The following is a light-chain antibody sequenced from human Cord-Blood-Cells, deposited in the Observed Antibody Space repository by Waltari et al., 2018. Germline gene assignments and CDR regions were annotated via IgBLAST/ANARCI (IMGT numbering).Light chain of an antibody. J-gene: IGLJ3*02. Sequence: QSALTQPASVSGSPGQSITISCTGTSSDVGSSNLVSWYQQHTVKAPKLMIYEGGKRPSGVSNRFSGSKSGNTASLTISGLQAEDEADYYCCSYAGSSTLVFGGGTKLTVL. CDR1: SSDVGSSNL. V-gene: IGLV2-23*01. CDR3: CSYAGSSTLV. CDR2: EGG.